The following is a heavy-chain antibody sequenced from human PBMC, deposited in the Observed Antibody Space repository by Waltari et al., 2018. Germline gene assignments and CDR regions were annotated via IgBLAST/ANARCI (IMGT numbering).Heavy chain of an antibody. CDR2: IIPIFGTA. Sequence: QVQLVQSGAEVKKPGSSVKVSCKASGGTFSSYAISWVRQAPGQGLEWMGGIIPIFGTANYAQKFQGRVTITADESTSTAYMELSSLRSEDTAVYYCARDRRSGSYLPQDAFDIWGQGTMVTVSS. CDR3: ARDRRSGSYLPQDAFDI. V-gene: IGHV1-69*12. CDR1: GGTFSSYA. D-gene: IGHD1-26*01. J-gene: IGHJ3*02.